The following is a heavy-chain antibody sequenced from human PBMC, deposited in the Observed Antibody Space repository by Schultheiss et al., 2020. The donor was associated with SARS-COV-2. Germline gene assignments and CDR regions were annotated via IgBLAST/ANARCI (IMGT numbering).Heavy chain of an antibody. CDR2: IYYSGST. CDR3: ARGYDSSATGYFDY. V-gene: IGHV4-59*12. Sequence: SQTLSLTCAVYGGSFSGYYWSWIRQPPGKGLEWIGYIYYSGSTNYNPSLKSRVTISVDTSKNQFSLKLSSVTAADTAVYYCARGYDSSATGYFDYWGQGTLVTVSS. CDR1: GGSFSGYY. D-gene: IGHD3-22*01. J-gene: IGHJ4*02.